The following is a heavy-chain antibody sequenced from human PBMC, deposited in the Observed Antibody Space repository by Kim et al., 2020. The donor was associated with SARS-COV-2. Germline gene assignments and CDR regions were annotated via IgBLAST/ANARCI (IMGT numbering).Heavy chain of an antibody. J-gene: IGHJ5*02. Sequence: SETLSLTCAVYGGSFSGYYWSWIRQPPGKGLEWIGEINHSGSTNYNPSLKSRVTISVDTSKNQFSLKLRSVTAADTAVYYCARGDRKITMVRGVIVWFDPWGQGTLVTVSS. CDR2: INHSGST. D-gene: IGHD3-10*01. CDR1: GGSFSGYY. CDR3: ARGDRKITMVRGVIVWFDP. V-gene: IGHV4-34*01.